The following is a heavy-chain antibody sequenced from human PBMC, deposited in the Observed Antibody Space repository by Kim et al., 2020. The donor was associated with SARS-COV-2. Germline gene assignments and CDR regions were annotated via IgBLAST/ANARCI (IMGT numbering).Heavy chain of an antibody. CDR1: GFTFSSYA. Sequence: GGSLRLSCAASGFTFSSYAMHWVRQAPGKGLEWVAVISYDGSNKYYADSVKGRFTISRDNSKNTLYLQMNSLRAEDTAVYYCATPLSGSPVLFAFDIWG. V-gene: IGHV3-30*04. CDR3: ATPLSGSPVLFAFDI. D-gene: IGHD3-10*01. CDR2: ISYDGSNK. J-gene: IGHJ3*02.